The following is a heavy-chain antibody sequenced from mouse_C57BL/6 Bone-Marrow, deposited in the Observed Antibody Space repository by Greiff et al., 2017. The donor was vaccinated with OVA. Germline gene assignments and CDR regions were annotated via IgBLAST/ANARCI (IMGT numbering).Heavy chain of an antibody. V-gene: IGHV1-15*01. J-gene: IGHJ4*01. D-gene: IGHD2-5*01. CDR3: TRGYSNYYAIDY. CDR1: GYTFTDYE. Sequence: VQLQQSGAELVRPGASVTLSCKASGYTFTDYEMHWVKQTPVHGLEWIGAIDPENGGTAYNQKFKGKPILTADTSSSTAYMELRSLTSEDSAVYYCTRGYSNYYAIDYWGQGTSVTVSS. CDR2: IDPENGGT.